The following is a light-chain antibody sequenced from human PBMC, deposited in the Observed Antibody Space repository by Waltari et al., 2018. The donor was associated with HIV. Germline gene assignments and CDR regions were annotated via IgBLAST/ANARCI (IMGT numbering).Light chain of an antibody. CDR2: INDDGSR. V-gene: IGLV4-69*01. J-gene: IGLJ2*01. CDR3: QTWASGVVV. CDR1: SGHSNYA. Sequence: QLVLTQSPSASASLGASVKLTCTLSSGHSNYAIAWHRQRPEKGPRYLMKINDDGSRAKGDGIPDRFSGSSSGAERYLTISSLQSEDEADYYCQTWASGVVVFGGGTKLTVL.